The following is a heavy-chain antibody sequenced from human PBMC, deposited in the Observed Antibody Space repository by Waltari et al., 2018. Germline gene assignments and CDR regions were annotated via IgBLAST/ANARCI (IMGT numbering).Heavy chain of an antibody. CDR3: AGPVYFDY. CDR1: GFTFSASW. J-gene: IGHJ4*02. Sequence: EGHLVESGGGLVQPGGSLRLSCAASGFTFSASWMHWVRQVPGKGLGWVSSGRSDGGSTTYADSVKGRLTISRDNAKNTLYLQMNSLRADDSAVYYCAGPVYFDYWGQGILVTVSS. V-gene: IGHV3-74*03. CDR2: GRSDGGST.